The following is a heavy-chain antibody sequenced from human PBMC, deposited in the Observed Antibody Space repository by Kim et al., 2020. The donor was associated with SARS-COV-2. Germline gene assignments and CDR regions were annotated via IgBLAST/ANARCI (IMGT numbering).Heavy chain of an antibody. Sequence: ASVKVSCKASGYTFTSYYMHWVRQAPGQGLEWMGIINPSGGSTSYAQKFQGRVTMTRDTSTSTVYMELSSLRSEDTAVYYCARAVPSPRGVMIYTGGCNWFDPWGQGTLVTVSS. CDR1: GYTFTSYY. CDR3: ARAVPSPRGVMIYTGGCNWFDP. V-gene: IGHV1-46*01. J-gene: IGHJ5*02. D-gene: IGHD3-10*01. CDR2: INPSGGST.